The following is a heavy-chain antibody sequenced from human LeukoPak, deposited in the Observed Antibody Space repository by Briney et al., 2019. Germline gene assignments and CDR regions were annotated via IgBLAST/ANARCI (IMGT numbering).Heavy chain of an antibody. CDR3: ATARRDGYNLDWYFDL. CDR2: IYYSGST. D-gene: IGHD5-24*01. J-gene: IGHJ2*01. Sequence: PSETLSLTCTVSGDSISNYYWSWIRQPPGKGLKRIGYIYYSGSTDYNPSLKSRVTISVDTSKNSVSLKLNSVTAADTAVYYCATARRDGYNLDWYFDLWGRGTLVTVSS. V-gene: IGHV4-59*01. CDR1: GDSISNYY.